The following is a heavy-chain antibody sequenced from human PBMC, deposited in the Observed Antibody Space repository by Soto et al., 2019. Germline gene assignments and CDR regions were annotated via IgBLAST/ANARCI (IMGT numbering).Heavy chain of an antibody. CDR3: ARRGGTICGVVPET. Sequence: QVQLVQSGAEVKKPGASVKVSCKASGYTFTSYDIHWVRQATGQGLEWMGWMNPNSGNPGYEQKFQGRVTMARNTSISTVYMALRSLRSEDTAVYCCARRGGTICGVVPETGGQGTLVTVSS. CDR1: GYTFTSYD. J-gene: IGHJ4*02. D-gene: IGHD3-3*01. V-gene: IGHV1-8*01. CDR2: MNPNSGNP.